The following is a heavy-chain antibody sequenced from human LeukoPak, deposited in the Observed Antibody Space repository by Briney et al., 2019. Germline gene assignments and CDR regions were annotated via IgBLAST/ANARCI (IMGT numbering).Heavy chain of an antibody. D-gene: IGHD4-11*01. CDR2: LKQDGSEK. V-gene: IGHV3-7*01. J-gene: IGHJ3*02. Sequence: PGGSLRLSCAPSGFTFISNWLSWVGQAPGKGREWVAKLKQDGSEKYYVDSVKGRFTISGDNAKNSLYLQMNSLRAEDTAVYYCARVDYRGAFDIWGQGTMVTVSS. CDR3: ARVDYRGAFDI. CDR1: GFTFISNW.